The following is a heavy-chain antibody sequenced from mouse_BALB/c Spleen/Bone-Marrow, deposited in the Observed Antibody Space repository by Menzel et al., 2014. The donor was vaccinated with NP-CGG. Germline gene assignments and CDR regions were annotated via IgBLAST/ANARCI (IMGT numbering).Heavy chain of an antibody. V-gene: IGHV2-9*02. J-gene: IGHJ1*01. CDR3: VRGGGDGYYNWYFDV. Sequence: ESGPGLVAPSQSLSITCTVSGFSLTSYGVHWVRQPLGKGLEWLGVIWAGGSTNYNSALMSRLNISKDNSKSQVFLKMNSLQTDDEAMYYCVRGGGDGYYNWYFDVWGAGTKVTVSS. CDR1: GFSLTSYG. D-gene: IGHD2-3*01. CDR2: IWAGGST.